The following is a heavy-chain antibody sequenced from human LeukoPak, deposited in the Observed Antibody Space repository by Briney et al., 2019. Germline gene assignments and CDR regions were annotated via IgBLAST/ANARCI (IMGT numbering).Heavy chain of an antibody. CDR2: IYTSGST. J-gene: IGHJ3*02. CDR3: ARDNSYSSSWLVPRGYYAFDI. D-gene: IGHD6-13*01. V-gene: IGHV4-4*07. Sequence: PSETLSLTCTVSGGSISSYYWSWIRQPAGKGLEWIGRIYTSGSTNYNPSLKSRVTMSVDTSKNQFSLKLSSVTAADTAVYYCARDNSYSSSWLVPRGYYAFDIWGQGTMVTVSS. CDR1: GGSISSYY.